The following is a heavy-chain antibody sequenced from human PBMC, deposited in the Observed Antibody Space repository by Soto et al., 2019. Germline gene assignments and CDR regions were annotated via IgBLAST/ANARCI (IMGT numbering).Heavy chain of an antibody. CDR1: GFTFSSYG. J-gene: IGHJ3*02. D-gene: IGHD3-9*01. V-gene: IGHV3-30*18. Sequence: QVQLVESGGGVVQPGRSLRLSCAASGFTFSSYGMHWVRQAPGKGLEWVAVISYDGSNKYYADSVKGRFTISRDNSKNTLYLQMSVLRAEDTAVYYCAKVAPSVLRYFDWLQDAFDIWGQGTMVTVSS. CDR2: ISYDGSNK. CDR3: AKVAPSVLRYFDWLQDAFDI.